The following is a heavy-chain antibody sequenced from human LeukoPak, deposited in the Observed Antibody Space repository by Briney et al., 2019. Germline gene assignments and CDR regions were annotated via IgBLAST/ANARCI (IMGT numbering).Heavy chain of an antibody. CDR2: LHHGGAT. J-gene: IGHJ3*01. CDR1: GYSIISGYY. V-gene: IGHV4-38-2*02. Sequence: SETLSLTCSVSGYSIISGYYWGWIRQTPGKGFVWIASLHHGGATYYNPSLKSRVTISVATSMNQFYLTLRSVTASDTAVYYCARAEMDELGRHAFDFWGQGTLVSVSS. D-gene: IGHD5-24*01. CDR3: ARAEMDELGRHAFDF.